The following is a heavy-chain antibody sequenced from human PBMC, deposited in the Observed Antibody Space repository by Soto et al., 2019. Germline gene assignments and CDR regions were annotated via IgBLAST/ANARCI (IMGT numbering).Heavy chain of an antibody. Sequence: SETLSLTCTVSGGSISSYYWSWIRQPAGKGLDWIGRIYTSGSTNYNPSLKSRVTMSVDTSKNQFSLKLSSVTAADTAVYYCARAGTTVTTLWRAFDIWGQGTMVTVSS. CDR3: ARAGTTVTTLWRAFDI. CDR2: IYTSGST. V-gene: IGHV4-4*07. CDR1: GGSISSYY. D-gene: IGHD4-17*01. J-gene: IGHJ3*02.